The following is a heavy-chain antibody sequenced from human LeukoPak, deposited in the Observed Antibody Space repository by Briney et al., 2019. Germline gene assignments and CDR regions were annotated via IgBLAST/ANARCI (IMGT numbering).Heavy chain of an antibody. D-gene: IGHD3-22*01. CDR2: INHSGST. J-gene: IGHJ1*01. Sequence: SETLSLTCAVYGGSFSGYYWSWIRQPPGKGLEWIGEINHSGSTNYNPSLKSRVTISVDTSRNQFSLKLRSVTAADTAVYYCARVVQSTDSSGFYLPEYFQHWGQGTLVTVSS. CDR3: ARVVQSTDSSGFYLPEYFQH. CDR1: GGSFSGYY. V-gene: IGHV4-34*01.